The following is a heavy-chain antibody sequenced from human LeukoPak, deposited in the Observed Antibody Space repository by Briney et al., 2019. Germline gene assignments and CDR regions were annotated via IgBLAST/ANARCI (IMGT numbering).Heavy chain of an antibody. D-gene: IGHD6-19*01. Sequence: SVKVSCKASGGTFSSYAISWVRQAPGQGLEWMGRIIPILGIANYAQKFQGRVTITADKSTSTAYMELSSLRSEDTAVYYCARDLGPHSSGWTTDYWGQGTLVTVSS. V-gene: IGHV1-69*04. CDR3: ARDLGPHSSGWTTDY. CDR1: GGTFSSYA. J-gene: IGHJ4*02. CDR2: IIPILGIA.